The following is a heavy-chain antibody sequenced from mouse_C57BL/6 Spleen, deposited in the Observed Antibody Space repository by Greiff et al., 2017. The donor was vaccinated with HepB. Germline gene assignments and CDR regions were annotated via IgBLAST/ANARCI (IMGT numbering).Heavy chain of an antibody. Sequence: VQLQQSGPELVKPGASVKIPCKASGYTFTDYNMDWVKQSHGKSLEWIGDINPNNGGTSYNQKFKGKATLTVDKSSSTAYMELRSLTSEDSAVYYCAPGGYGSNIDCWGQGTTLTVSS. CDR2: INPNNGGT. V-gene: IGHV1-18*01. J-gene: IGHJ2*01. CDR3: APGGYGSNIDC. D-gene: IGHD1-1*01. CDR1: GYTFTDYN.